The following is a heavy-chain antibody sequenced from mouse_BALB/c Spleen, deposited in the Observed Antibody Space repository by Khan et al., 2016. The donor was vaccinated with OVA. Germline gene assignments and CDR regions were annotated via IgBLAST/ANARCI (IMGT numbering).Heavy chain of an antibody. V-gene: IGHV1-61*01. CDR2: IDPSDSET. CDR3: ARGDGNSLYWYFDV. D-gene: IGHD2-1*01. CDR1: GYTFTSYW. Sequence: QVQLQQPGAELVRPGASVKLSCKASGYTFTSYWMNWVKQRPGQGLEWIGMIDPSDSETHYIQMFKDKATLTVDKSSSTAYMQLSSLTSEDSAVYYCARGDGNSLYWYFDVWGAGTTVTVSS. J-gene: IGHJ1*01.